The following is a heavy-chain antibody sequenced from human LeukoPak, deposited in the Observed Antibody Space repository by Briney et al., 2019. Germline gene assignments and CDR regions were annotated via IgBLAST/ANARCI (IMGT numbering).Heavy chain of an antibody. D-gene: IGHD2-21*01. CDR3: ANSLDY. V-gene: IGHV3-7*01. CDR2: IKEDGSQT. J-gene: IGHJ4*02. CDR1: GFTFSGSW. Sequence: PGGSLRLSCVASGFTFSGSWMDWVRQAPGKGREWVANIKEDGSQTYYVDSAKGRFTISRDNAKNSLYLQMDSLRVEDTAIYYCANSLDYWGWGTLVTVSS.